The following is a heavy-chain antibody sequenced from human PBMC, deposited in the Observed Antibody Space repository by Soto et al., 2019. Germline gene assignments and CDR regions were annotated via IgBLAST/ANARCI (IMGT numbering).Heavy chain of an antibody. V-gene: IGHV4-30-2*01. CDR2: IFPSGST. CDR3: ARARGSVSPDWYFDL. Sequence: QLQLQESGSGLVKPSQTLSLTCAVSGGSISSGGYSWSWIRQPPGKGLEWICYIFPSGSTYYNPSLKSLVTIAVDTSKPQFSLRLTSVAAAVTAAYYCARARGSVSPDWYFDLWGRGTLVTVSA. J-gene: IGHJ2*01. D-gene: IGHD3-10*01. CDR1: GGSISSGGYS.